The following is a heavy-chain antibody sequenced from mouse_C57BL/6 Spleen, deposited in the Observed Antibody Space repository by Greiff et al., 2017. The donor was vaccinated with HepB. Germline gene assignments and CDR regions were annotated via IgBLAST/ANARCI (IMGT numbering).Heavy chain of an antibody. CDR2: IDPETGGT. CDR3: TREKGFLITTVEYYFDY. V-gene: IGHV1-15*01. J-gene: IGHJ2*01. CDR1: GYTFTDYE. Sequence: VKLMESGAELVRPGASVTLSCKASGYTFTDYEMHWVKQTPVHGLEWIGAIDPETGGTAYNQKFKGKAILTADKSSSTAYMELRSLTSEDSAVYYCTREKGFLITTVEYYFDYWGQGTTLTVSS. D-gene: IGHD1-1*01.